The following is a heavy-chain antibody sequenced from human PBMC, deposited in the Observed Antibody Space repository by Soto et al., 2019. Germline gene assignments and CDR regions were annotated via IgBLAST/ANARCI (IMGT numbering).Heavy chain of an antibody. V-gene: IGHV4-31*03. J-gene: IGHJ6*02. CDR3: AREGSSSSDYYYGMDV. CDR2: IYYSGST. CDR1: GGSISGGGYY. D-gene: IGHD6-6*01. Sequence: SETLSLTCTVSGGSISGGGYYWSWIRQHPGKGLEWIGYIYYSGSTYYNPSLKSRVTISVDTSKNQFSLKLSSVTAADTAVYYCAREGSSSSDYYYGMDVWGQGTTVTVSS.